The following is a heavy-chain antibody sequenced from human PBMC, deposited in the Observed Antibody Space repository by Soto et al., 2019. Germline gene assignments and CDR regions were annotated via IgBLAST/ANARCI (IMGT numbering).Heavy chain of an antibody. Sequence: EVQLLESGGGLVQPGGSLRLSCAASVTSRFTYDTYSMGWVRQAPGKGLEWVSAISGSGESTYYADSVNGRFTVSRDNSKNTLSLQMNSLRAEDTALYYCTLYDYIWASYTSLDYWGQGTLVTVSS. CDR1: VTSRFTYDTYS. V-gene: IGHV3-23*01. CDR3: TLYDYIWASYTSLDY. D-gene: IGHD3-16*01. CDR2: ISGSGEST. J-gene: IGHJ4*02.